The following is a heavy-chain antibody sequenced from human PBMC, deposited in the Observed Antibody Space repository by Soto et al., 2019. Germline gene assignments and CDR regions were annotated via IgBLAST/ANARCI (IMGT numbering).Heavy chain of an antibody. J-gene: IGHJ5*02. Sequence: SETLSLTCAVYGGSFSGYYWSWIRQPPGKGLEWIGEINHSGSTNYNPSLKSRVTISVDTSKNQFSLKLSSVTAADTAVYYCARGYDYIWGSYRYLPFDPWGQGTLVTVSS. V-gene: IGHV4-34*01. CDR3: ARGYDYIWGSYRYLPFDP. CDR1: GGSFSGYY. D-gene: IGHD3-16*02. CDR2: INHSGST.